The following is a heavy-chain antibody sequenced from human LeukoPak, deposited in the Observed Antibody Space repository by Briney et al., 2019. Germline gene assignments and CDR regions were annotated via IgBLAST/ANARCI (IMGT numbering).Heavy chain of an antibody. CDR1: GYTFTGKY. D-gene: IGHD3-22*01. Sequence: ASVKVSCKASGYTFTGKYMHWVRQAPGQGLEWMGWINPKSGATKYGQKFQGRVTMTRDTSITTAYMELSRLRSDDTAVYYCAPLYASSGYAFDYWGQGTLVTVSS. CDR3: APLYASSGYAFDY. J-gene: IGHJ4*02. CDR2: INPKSGAT. V-gene: IGHV1-2*02.